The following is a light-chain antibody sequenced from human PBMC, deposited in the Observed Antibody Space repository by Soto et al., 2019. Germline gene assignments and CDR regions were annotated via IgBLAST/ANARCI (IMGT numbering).Light chain of an antibody. CDR1: SSDVGGYDY. Sequence: ALTQPASVSGSPGQSITISCTGTSSDVGGYDYVSWYQQHPGKAPKLMIYEVSNRPSGVSNRFSGSKSGNTASLTISGLQAEDEADYHCSSYTGSITLDVVFGGGTKLTVL. V-gene: IGLV2-14*01. CDR2: EVS. CDR3: SSYTGSITLDVV. J-gene: IGLJ2*01.